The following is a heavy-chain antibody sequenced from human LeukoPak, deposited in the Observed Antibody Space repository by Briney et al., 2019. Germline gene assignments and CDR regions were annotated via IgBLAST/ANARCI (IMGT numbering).Heavy chain of an antibody. V-gene: IGHV3-30-3*01. Sequence: GGSLRLSCAASGFTFSSYWMHWVRQAPGKGLEWVAVISYDGSNKYYADSVKGRFTIPRDNSKNTLYLQMNSLRAEDTAVYYCARDTRRGGVQGYYYYYGMDVWGQGTTVTVSS. CDR3: ARDTRRGGVQGYYYYYGMDV. J-gene: IGHJ6*02. CDR1: GFTFSSYW. D-gene: IGHD2-15*01. CDR2: ISYDGSNK.